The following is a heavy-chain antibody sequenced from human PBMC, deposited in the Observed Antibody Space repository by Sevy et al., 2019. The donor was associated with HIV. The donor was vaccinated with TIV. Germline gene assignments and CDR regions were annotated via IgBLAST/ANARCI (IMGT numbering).Heavy chain of an antibody. CDR2: ISFSNNYI. V-gene: IGHV3-21*01. CDR1: GFTFNSYT. CDR3: ARPYGSGSWAAFDL. D-gene: IGHD3-10*01. J-gene: IGHJ3*01. Sequence: GGSLRLSCTASGFTFNSYTMNWVRQAPGKGLEWVSSISFSNNYIYYADSVKGRFTISRDNARNSLFLQMNSLRVEDTALYYCARPYGSGSWAAFDLWGRGTLVTVSS.